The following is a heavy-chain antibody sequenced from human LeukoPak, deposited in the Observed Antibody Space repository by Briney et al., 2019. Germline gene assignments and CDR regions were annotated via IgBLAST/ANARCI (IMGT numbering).Heavy chain of an antibody. D-gene: IGHD3-10*01. V-gene: IGHV3-30*15. CDR1: X. J-gene: IGHJ3*02. CDR3: ARCTPPYGVGSLLLWFGELSGHAFDI. CDR2: XSXDXXXX. Sequence: XXXWVRXXXXXXXXXXXXXSXDXXXXXXXXXVKGRFTISRDNSKNTLYLQMSSLRAEDTAVYYCARCTPPYGVGSLLLWFGELSGHAFDIWGQGTMVTVSS.